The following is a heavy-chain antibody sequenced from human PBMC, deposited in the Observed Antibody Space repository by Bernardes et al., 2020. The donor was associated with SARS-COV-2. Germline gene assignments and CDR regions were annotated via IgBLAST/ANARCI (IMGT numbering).Heavy chain of an antibody. CDR1: GDSMNKSHW. CDR2: IKHIRRT. D-gene: IGHD3-3*01. J-gene: IGHJ3*01. Sequence: SETLSLTCALSGDSMNKSHWWTWVRQHPGKSLEWSGEIKHIRRTNYNPSLKSRVTISIEKSKNQFSLNLTSVTAADTAVYYCARIFSPRPLDLWGQGTMVTVSS. CDR3: ARIFSPRPLDL. V-gene: IGHV4-4*02.